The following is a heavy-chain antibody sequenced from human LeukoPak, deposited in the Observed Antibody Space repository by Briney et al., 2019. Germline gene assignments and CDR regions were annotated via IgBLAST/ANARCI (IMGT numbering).Heavy chain of an antibody. D-gene: IGHD2-2*01. J-gene: IGHJ6*03. V-gene: IGHV3-30*02. CDR2: IRYDGSNK. CDR1: GFIFSSYG. Sequence: PGGSLRLSCAASGFIFSSYGMHWVRQAPGKGLEWVAFIRYDGSNKYYADSVKGRFTISRDNSKNTLYLQMNSLRAEDTAVYYCAKDGGSGYLVVPAAYMDVWGKGTTVTVSS. CDR3: AKDGGSGYLVVPAAYMDV.